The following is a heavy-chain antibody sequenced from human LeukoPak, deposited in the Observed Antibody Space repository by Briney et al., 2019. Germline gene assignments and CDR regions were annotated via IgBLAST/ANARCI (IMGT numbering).Heavy chain of an antibody. D-gene: IGHD6-13*01. CDR1: GFTFSSYG. CDR3: ARDSSSSWYWGDY. V-gene: IGHV3-33*01. J-gene: IGHJ4*02. CDR2: IWYDGSNK. Sequence: GGSLRLSCAASGFTFSSYGMHWVRQAPGKGLEWVAVIWYDGSNKYYADSVKGRFTISRDNSKNTLFLQMNSLRAEDTAVYYCARDSSSSWYWGDYWGQGTLATVSS.